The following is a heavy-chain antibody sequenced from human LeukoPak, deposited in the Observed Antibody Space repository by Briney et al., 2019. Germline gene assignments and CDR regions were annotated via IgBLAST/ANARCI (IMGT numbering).Heavy chain of an antibody. Sequence: PGGSLRLSCAASGFTFSSYSMNWVRQAPGKGLEWVSYISSSSSTIYYADSVKGRFTISRENAKSSLYLQMNSLRAEDTAVYYCARDSGYSYGAFDPWGQGTLVTVSS. CDR2: ISSSSSTI. D-gene: IGHD5-18*01. V-gene: IGHV3-48*04. J-gene: IGHJ5*02. CDR1: GFTFSSYS. CDR3: ARDSGYSYGAFDP.